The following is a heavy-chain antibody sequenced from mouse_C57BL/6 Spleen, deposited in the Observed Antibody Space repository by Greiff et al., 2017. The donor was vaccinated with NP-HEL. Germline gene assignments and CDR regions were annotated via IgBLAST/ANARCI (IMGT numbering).Heavy chain of an antibody. CDR3: AKEDYYYGSHYFDY. Sequence: VQLKQSGPELVKPGASVKISCKASGYSFTDYNMNWVKQSNGKSLEWIGVINPNYGTTSYNQKFKGKATLTVDQSSSTAYMQLNSLTSEDSAVYYCAKEDYYYGSHYFDYWGQGTTLTVSS. J-gene: IGHJ2*01. CDR1: GYSFTDYN. D-gene: IGHD1-1*01. CDR2: INPNYGTT. V-gene: IGHV1-39*01.